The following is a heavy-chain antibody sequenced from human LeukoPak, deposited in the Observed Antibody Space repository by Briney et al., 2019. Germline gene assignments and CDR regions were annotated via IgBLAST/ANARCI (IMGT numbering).Heavy chain of an antibody. CDR2: IRYDGSNK. V-gene: IGHV3-30*02. J-gene: IGHJ5*02. D-gene: IGHD2-15*01. CDR3: ARDGPPRSPTSGWFDP. Sequence: GGSLRLSCAASGFTFSSYGMNWVRQAPGKGLEWVAFIRYDGSNKYYADSVKGRFTISRDNSKNTLYLQMNSLRAEDTAIYYCARDGPPRSPTSGWFDPGGQGTLVTVSS. CDR1: GFTFSSYG.